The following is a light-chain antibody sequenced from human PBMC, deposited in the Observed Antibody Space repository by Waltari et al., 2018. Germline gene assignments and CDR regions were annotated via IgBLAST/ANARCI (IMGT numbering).Light chain of an antibody. Sequence: QSVLTQPPSASGTPGQRVTISCSGSSSNIGSNTVNWYQQPPGTAPKLPIYSNNQRPSGVPDRFSGSKSGTSASLAISGLQSEDEADYYCAAWDDSLNGSWVFGGGTKLTVL. J-gene: IGLJ3*02. CDR3: AAWDDSLNGSWV. CDR1: SSNIGSNT. V-gene: IGLV1-44*01. CDR2: SNN.